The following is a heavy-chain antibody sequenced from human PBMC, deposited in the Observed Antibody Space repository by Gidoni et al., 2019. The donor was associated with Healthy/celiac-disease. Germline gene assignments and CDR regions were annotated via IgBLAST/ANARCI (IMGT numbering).Heavy chain of an antibody. CDR3: ARDRYSSSSFEVTLYYYYYGMDV. CDR1: GFPFSSYG. V-gene: IGHV3-33*01. CDR2: IWDDGSNK. J-gene: IGHJ6*02. D-gene: IGHD6-6*01. Sequence: QVQLVESGGGVVQPGRSLRLSCAASGFPFSSYGMHWVRQAPGKGLGWVAVIWDDGSNKYYADSVKGRFTISRDNSKNTLYLQMNSLRAEDTAVYYCARDRYSSSSFEVTLYYYYYGMDVWGQGTTVTVSS.